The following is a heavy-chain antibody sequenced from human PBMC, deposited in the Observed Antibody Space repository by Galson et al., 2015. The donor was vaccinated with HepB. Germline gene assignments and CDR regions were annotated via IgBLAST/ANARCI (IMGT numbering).Heavy chain of an antibody. CDR1: GYTFTGYA. Sequence: SCKASGYTFTGYALHWVRQAPGQGFEWMAWMNAGNGNKKISQKFQGRVTISRDTSASTAYMELSSLTSEDTAVYYCARDRLGTSKTFDLWGQGTRVTVSS. V-gene: IGHV1-3*01. D-gene: IGHD1-7*01. CDR3: ARDRLGTSKTFDL. CDR2: MNAGNGNK. J-gene: IGHJ4*02.